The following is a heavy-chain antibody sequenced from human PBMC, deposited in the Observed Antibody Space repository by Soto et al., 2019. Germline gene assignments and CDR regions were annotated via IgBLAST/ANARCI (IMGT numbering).Heavy chain of an antibody. CDR1: GYTFTRYT. Sequence: ASVKVSCKASGYTFTRYTMNWVRQAPGQRLEWMGWINPDNGNTKSSQKFQDRVIITRDTSASTAYMDLSSLRSEDTAVYYCARGIATGQLDPWGQGTMVTVSS. V-gene: IGHV1-3*01. D-gene: IGHD6-6*01. J-gene: IGHJ3*01. CDR3: ARGIATGQLDP. CDR2: INPDNGNT.